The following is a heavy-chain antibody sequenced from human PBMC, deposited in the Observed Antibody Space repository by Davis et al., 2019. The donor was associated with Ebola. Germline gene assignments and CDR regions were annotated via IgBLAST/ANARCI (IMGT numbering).Heavy chain of an antibody. D-gene: IGHD6-19*01. V-gene: IGHV1-2*04. CDR3: ARGSSGWFDAFDI. Sequence: ASVKVSCKASGGTFSSYAISWVRQAPGQGLEWMGWINPNSGGTNYAQKFQGWVTMTRDTSISTAYMELSRLRSDDTAVYYCARGSSGWFDAFDIWGQGTMVTVSS. CDR2: INPNSGGT. CDR1: GGTFSSYA. J-gene: IGHJ3*02.